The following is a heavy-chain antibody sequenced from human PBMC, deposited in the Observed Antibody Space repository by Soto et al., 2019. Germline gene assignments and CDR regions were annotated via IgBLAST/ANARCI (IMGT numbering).Heavy chain of an antibody. CDR3: AKDRGAGGNSAFYFDY. CDR1: GFKFSNYA. D-gene: IGHD3-16*01. J-gene: IGHJ4*02. Sequence: GGSLRLSCAASGFKFSNYAMSWVRQAPGKGLEWVSLISATGGCTYYADSVKGRFTISRDNSHNTLYLQVHSLTAEDTAVYYCAKDRGAGGNSAFYFDYWGQGAQVTVSS. CDR2: ISATGGCT. V-gene: IGHV3-23*01.